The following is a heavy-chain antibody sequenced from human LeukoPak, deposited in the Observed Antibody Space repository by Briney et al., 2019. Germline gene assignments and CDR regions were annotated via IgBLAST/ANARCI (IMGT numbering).Heavy chain of an antibody. CDR1: GYSFTSRW. J-gene: IGHJ6*02. CDR2: IYPGDSDT. Sequence: GESLKISCKGSGYSFTSRWIGWVRQMPGRGLEWMGMIYPGDSDTRYSPSFQGQVTISADKSISTAYLQWSSLKASDTAIYYCARPPPAPDSNHRAYGMDGWGQGTAVTVSS. V-gene: IGHV5-51*01. D-gene: IGHD1-14*01. CDR3: ARPPPAPDSNHRAYGMDG.